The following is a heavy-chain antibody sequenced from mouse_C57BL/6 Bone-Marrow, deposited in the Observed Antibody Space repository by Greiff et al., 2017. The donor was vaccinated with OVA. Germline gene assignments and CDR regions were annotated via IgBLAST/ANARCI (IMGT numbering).Heavy chain of an antibody. CDR1: GYAFSSSW. CDR2: IYPGDGDT. J-gene: IGHJ3*01. Sequence: VQLQQSGPELVKPGASVKISCKASGYAFSSSWMNWVKQRPGKGLEWIGRIYPGDGDTNYNGKFKGKATLTADKSSSTAYMQLSSLTSEDSAVYFCAREYSNYEDWFAYWGQGTLVTVSA. V-gene: IGHV1-82*01. D-gene: IGHD2-5*01. CDR3: AREYSNYEDWFAY.